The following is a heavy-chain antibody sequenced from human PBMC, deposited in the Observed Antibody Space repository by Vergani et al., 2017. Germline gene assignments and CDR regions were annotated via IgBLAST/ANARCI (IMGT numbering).Heavy chain of an antibody. D-gene: IGHD2-2*01. V-gene: IGHV3-23*04. CDR2: ISGSGGST. CDR3: AKLPFIVVVPHANNYMDV. J-gene: IGHJ6*03. Sequence: EVQLVESGGGLVQPGGSLRLSCAASGFTFSSYAMSWVRQAPGKGLEWVSAISGSGGSTYYADSVKGRFTISRDNSKNTLYLQMNSLRAEDTAVYYCAKLPFIVVVPHANNYMDVWGKGTTVTVSS. CDR1: GFTFSSYA.